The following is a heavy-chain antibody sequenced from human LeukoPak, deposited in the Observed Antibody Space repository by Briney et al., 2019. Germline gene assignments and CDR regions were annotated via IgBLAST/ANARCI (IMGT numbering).Heavy chain of an antibody. Sequence: PGGSLRLSCAASGFTFSSYSMNWVRQAPGKGLEWVSYISGSSSTIKYADSVKGRFTISRDNAKNSLYLQMNSLRAEDTAVYYCAFDPAGMDVWGQGTTVTVSS. J-gene: IGHJ6*02. CDR2: ISGSSSTI. V-gene: IGHV3-48*04. CDR1: GFTFSSYS. CDR3: AFDPAGMDV. D-gene: IGHD6-25*01.